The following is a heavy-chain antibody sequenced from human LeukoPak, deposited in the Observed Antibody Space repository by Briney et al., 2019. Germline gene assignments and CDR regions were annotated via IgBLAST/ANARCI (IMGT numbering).Heavy chain of an antibody. CDR2: IYSGGST. D-gene: IGHD2/OR15-2a*01. V-gene: IGHV3-53*01. CDR1: GFTVSSNY. CDR3: ARSAERNIHNFDY. J-gene: IGHJ4*01. Sequence: PGGSLRLSCAASGFTVSSNYMSWVRQAPGKGLEWVSVIYSGGSTYYADSVKGRFTISRDNSKNTLYLQMNSLRAEDTAVYYCARSAERNIHNFDYWGQEPWSPSPQ.